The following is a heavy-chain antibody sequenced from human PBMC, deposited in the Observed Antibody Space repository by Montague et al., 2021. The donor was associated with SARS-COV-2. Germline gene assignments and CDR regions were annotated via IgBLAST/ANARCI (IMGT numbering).Heavy chain of an antibody. Sequence: SETLSLTCAVYDGSFSDYSWTWIRQPPGRGLEWIGEINYRGSTNYNPSLKSRVTISVDTSKNQFSLKMTSVTAADTAVYYCARGRQHINMVVVVVTGGEYYFDXWGQGTLVAVSS. CDR2: INYRGST. CDR1: DGSFSDYS. CDR3: ARGRQHINMVVVVVTGGEYYFDX. V-gene: IGHV4-34*01. J-gene: IGHJ4*02. D-gene: IGHD3-22*01.